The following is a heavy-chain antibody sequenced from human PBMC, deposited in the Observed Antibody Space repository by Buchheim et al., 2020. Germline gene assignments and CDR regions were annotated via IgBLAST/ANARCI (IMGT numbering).Heavy chain of an antibody. CDR2: ISYDGSNK. D-gene: IGHD3-22*01. J-gene: IGHJ4*02. Sequence: QVQLVESGGGVVQPGRSLRLSCAASGFTFSSYAMHWVRQAPGKGLEWVAVISYDGSNKYYADSVKGRFTISRDNSKNKLYLQMNSLRAEDTAVYYCARSRGYYDSSTIFDYWGQGTL. CDR1: GFTFSSYA. V-gene: IGHV3-30-3*01. CDR3: ARSRGYYDSSTIFDY.